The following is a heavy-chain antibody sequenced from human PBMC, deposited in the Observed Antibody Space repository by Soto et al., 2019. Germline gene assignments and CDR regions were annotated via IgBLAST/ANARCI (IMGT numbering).Heavy chain of an antibody. CDR3: ARGSSIAGLYYGMDV. J-gene: IGHJ6*02. V-gene: IGHV4-59*12. Sequence: SETLSLTCTVSGASISRYYWSWIRQSPGKGLEWIGYNYYSGITYYNPSLKSRVTISLDTSKNQFSLKLSSVTAADTAVYYCARGSSIAGLYYGMDVWGQGTTVTVSS. CDR2: NYYSGIT. D-gene: IGHD6-6*01. CDR1: GASISRYY.